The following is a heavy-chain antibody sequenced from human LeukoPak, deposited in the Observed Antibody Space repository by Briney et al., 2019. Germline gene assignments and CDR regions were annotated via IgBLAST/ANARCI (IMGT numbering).Heavy chain of an antibody. CDR1: GYTFTGCY. V-gene: IGHV1-2*02. D-gene: IGHD2-2*01. Sequence: ASVKVSCKASGYTFTGCYMHWVRQAPGQGLEWMGWIYPNSGGTNYAQKFQGRVTMTRDTSISTAYMELSRLRSDDTAVYYCARDISAAASLDYWGQGALVTVSS. CDR2: IYPNSGGT. J-gene: IGHJ4*02. CDR3: ARDISAAASLDY.